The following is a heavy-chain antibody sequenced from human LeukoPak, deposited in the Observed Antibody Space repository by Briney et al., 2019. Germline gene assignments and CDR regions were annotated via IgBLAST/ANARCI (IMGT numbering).Heavy chain of an antibody. D-gene: IGHD3-22*01. CDR3: ARDLMVYHSSGTDAFDI. J-gene: IGHJ3*02. V-gene: IGHV4-4*07. Sequence: SETLSLTCTVSGCSISSYYWSWIRQPAGKGLEWIGRIYTSGSTNYNPSLKSRVTTSVDKSKNQFSLNLSSVTAADTAVYYCARDLMVYHSSGTDAFDIWGQGTMVTVSS. CDR2: IYTSGST. CDR1: GCSISSYY.